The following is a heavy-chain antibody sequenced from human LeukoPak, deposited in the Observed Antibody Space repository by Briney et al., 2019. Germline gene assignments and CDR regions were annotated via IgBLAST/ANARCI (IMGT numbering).Heavy chain of an antibody. V-gene: IGHV4-59*01. J-gene: IGHJ3*02. D-gene: IGHD3-22*01. CDR3: ARSVGYYDSSGYYPDAFDI. CDR1: GGSISSYY. Sequence: PSETLSLTCTVSGGSISSYYWSWIRQPPGKGLEWIGYIYYSESTNYNPSLKSRVTISVDTSKNQFSLKLSSVTAADTAVYYCARSVGYYDSSGYYPDAFDIWGQGTMVTVSS. CDR2: IYYSEST.